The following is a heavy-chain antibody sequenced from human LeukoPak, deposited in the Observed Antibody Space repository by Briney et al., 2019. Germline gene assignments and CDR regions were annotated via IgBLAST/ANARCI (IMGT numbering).Heavy chain of an antibody. V-gene: IGHV3-23*01. Sequence: PGGSLRLSCAVSGITLSNYGMSWVRQAPGKGLEWVAGISGSGGTTSYADSVKGRFTISRDNPQNTLYLQMNSLRAEDTAVYFCAKRGVVIRVILVGFHEEAYYFDSWGQGALVTVSS. CDR2: ISGSGGTT. CDR1: GITLSNYG. D-gene: IGHD3-22*01. CDR3: AKRGVVIRVILVGFHEEAYYFDS. J-gene: IGHJ4*02.